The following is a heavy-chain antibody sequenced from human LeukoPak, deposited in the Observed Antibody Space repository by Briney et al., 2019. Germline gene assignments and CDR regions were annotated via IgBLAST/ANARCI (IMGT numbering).Heavy chain of an antibody. J-gene: IGHJ6*02. V-gene: IGHV3-7*05. CDR1: GFTFSSYW. D-gene: IGHD3-22*01. CDR2: IKQDGSEK. CDR3: ARVKGYYDSSGYYNPRYYYYGMDV. Sequence: QPGGSLRLSCAASGFTFSSYWMSWVRQAPGKGLELVANIKQDGSEKYYVDSVKGRFTISRDNAKNSLYLQMNSLRAEDTAVYYCARVKGYYDSSGYYNPRYYYYGMDVWGQGTTVTVSS.